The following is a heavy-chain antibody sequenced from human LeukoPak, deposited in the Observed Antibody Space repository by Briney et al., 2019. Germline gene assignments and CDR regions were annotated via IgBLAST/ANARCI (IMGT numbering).Heavy chain of an antibody. J-gene: IGHJ4*02. CDR1: GFTFSSHA. CDR2: IAYDASNE. D-gene: IGHD1-26*01. V-gene: IGHV3-30-3*01. Sequence: GGSLRLSRVASGFTFSSHAMHWVRQAPGKGLEWVAVIAYDASNEYYADSVKGRFTISRDNSKNTLYLQMNSLRTEDTAMYYCVGEVGPRQMNYWGQGTLVTVSS. CDR3: VGEVGPRQMNY.